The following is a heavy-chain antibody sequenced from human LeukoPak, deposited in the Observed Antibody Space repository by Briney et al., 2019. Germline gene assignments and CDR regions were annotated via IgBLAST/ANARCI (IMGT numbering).Heavy chain of an antibody. CDR1: GGSISSYY. Sequence: SETLSLTCTVSGGSISSYYWSWIRQPPGKGLEWIGYIYYSGSTNYNPSLKSRVTISVDTSKNQFSLKLSSVTAADTAVYYCARQGSMAARSIDYWGQGTLVTVSS. CDR3: ARQGSMAARSIDY. V-gene: IGHV4-59*08. D-gene: IGHD6-6*01. CDR2: IYYSGST. J-gene: IGHJ4*02.